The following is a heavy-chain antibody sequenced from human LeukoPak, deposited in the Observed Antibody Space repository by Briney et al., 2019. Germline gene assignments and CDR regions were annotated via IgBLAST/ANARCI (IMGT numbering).Heavy chain of an antibody. J-gene: IGHJ5*02. CDR1: GGSISSGSYY. V-gene: IGHV4-61*02. CDR3: ARDHVVAATRWFDP. D-gene: IGHD2-15*01. CDR2: IYTSGST. Sequence: SETLSLTCTVSGGSISSGSYYWSWIPQPAGKGLEWIGRIYTSGSTYYNPSLKSRVTISVDTSKNQFSLKLSSVTAADTAVYYCARDHVVAATRWFDPWGQGTLVTVSS.